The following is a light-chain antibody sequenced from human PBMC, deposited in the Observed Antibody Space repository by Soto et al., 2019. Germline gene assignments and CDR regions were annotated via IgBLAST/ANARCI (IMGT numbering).Light chain of an antibody. J-gene: IGKJ1*01. V-gene: IGKV3-15*01. Sequence: EIVMTQSPATLSVSPGERATLSCRARQRVGSNLAWYQQKPGQAPRLLIYGASTRATGIPARFSGSGSGTEFTLSISSLQSEEFAIYFCQQYNNWPPDRTFGQGTKVEIK. CDR1: QRVGSN. CDR3: QQYNNWPPDRT. CDR2: GAS.